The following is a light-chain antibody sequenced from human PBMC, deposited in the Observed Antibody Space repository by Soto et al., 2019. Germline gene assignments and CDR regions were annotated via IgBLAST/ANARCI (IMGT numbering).Light chain of an antibody. CDR1: SSDIGAHNF. Sequence: QSVLTQPASVSGSPGQAITVSCSGTSSDIGAHNFVSWYQQHPGKAPKLIIYEVINRPSGVSDRFSGSKSGNTASLTISGLQSADEADYYCNSYTTSNTVVFGSGTKVPVL. V-gene: IGLV2-14*03. CDR2: EVI. J-gene: IGLJ1*01. CDR3: NSYTTSNTVV.